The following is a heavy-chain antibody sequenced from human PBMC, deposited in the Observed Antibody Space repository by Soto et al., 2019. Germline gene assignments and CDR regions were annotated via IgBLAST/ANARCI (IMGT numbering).Heavy chain of an antibody. V-gene: IGHV4-39*01. CDR1: GGSISSSSYY. CDR2: IYYSGST. Sequence: SETLSLTCTVSGGSISSSSYYWGWIRQPPGKGLEWIGSIYYSGSTYYNPSLKSRVTISVDTSKNQFSLKLSCVTAADTAVYYCARSGVITTGAFDIWGQGTMVTVSS. J-gene: IGHJ3*02. CDR3: ARSGVITTGAFDI. D-gene: IGHD3-10*01.